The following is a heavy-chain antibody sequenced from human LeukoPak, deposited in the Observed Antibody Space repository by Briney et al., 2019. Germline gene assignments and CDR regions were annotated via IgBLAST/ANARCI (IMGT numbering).Heavy chain of an antibody. CDR3: ARQSTNIVGPTEGAFDI. Sequence: GSSVKVSCKASGGTFSSYAISWVRQAPGQGLEWMGGIIPIFGTANYAQKFQGRVTITTDESTSTAYMELSSLRSEDTAVYYCARQSTNIVGPTEGAFDIWGQGTMVTVSS. D-gene: IGHD1-26*01. V-gene: IGHV1-69*05. CDR1: GGTFSSYA. J-gene: IGHJ3*02. CDR2: IIPIFGTA.